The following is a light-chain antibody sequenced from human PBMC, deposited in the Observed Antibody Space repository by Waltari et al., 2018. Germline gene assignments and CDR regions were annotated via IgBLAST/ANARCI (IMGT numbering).Light chain of an antibody. CDR2: GAS. Sequence: VMTQSPATLSVSPGERVTLSCRASQSVGYNLAWFQQQPGQAPRPLKDGASTRATYIPDRFSGSGSGTAFTLTISSLQSEDFANYYCQQYNNWQITFGQGTRLDLK. CDR1: QSVGYN. J-gene: IGKJ5*01. V-gene: IGKV3-15*01. CDR3: QQYNNWQIT.